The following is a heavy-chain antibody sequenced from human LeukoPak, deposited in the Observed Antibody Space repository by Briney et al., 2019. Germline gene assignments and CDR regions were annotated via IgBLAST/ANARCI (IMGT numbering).Heavy chain of an antibody. D-gene: IGHD2-15*01. J-gene: IGHJ4*02. CDR1: GFTFSSYS. V-gene: IGHV3-21*01. CDR2: ISSSSSYI. CDR3: ARDSQAYCSGGSCSMFDY. Sequence: GGSLRLSCAASGFTFSSYSMNWVRRAPGKGLEWVSSISSSSSYIYYADSVKGRFTISRHNAKNSLYLHMNSLRAEDTAVYYCARDSQAYCSGGSCSMFDYWGQGSLVTVSS.